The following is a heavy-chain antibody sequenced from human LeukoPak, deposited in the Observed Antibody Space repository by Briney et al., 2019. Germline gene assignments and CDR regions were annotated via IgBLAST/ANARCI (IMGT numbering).Heavy chain of an antibody. D-gene: IGHD5-24*01. CDR1: EFPFVDYA. J-gene: IGHJ4*02. CDR2: ISGSGGST. Sequence: GGSLRLSCTASEFPFVDYAMSWFRQAPGKGLEWVSAISGSGGSTYYADSVKGRFTISRDNSKNTLYLQMNSLRAEDTAVYYCAKDQRGYNLPFDYRGQGTLVTVSS. V-gene: IGHV3-23*01. CDR3: AKDQRGYNLPFDY.